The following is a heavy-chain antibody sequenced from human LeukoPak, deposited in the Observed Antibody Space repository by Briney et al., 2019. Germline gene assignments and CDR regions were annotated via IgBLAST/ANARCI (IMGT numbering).Heavy chain of an antibody. Sequence: SVKVSCKASGGTFSSYAISWVQQAPGQGLEWMGRIIPIFGTANYAQKFQGRVTITTDESTSTAYMELSSLRSEDTAVYYCAREDVLRFLEWQYYFDYWGQGTLVTVSS. CDR2: IIPIFGTA. D-gene: IGHD3-3*01. V-gene: IGHV1-69*05. CDR1: GGTFSSYA. CDR3: AREDVLRFLEWQYYFDY. J-gene: IGHJ4*02.